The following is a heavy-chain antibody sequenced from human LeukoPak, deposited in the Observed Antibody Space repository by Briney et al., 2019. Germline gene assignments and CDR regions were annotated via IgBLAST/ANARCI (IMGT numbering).Heavy chain of an antibody. J-gene: IGHJ4*02. CDR3: ASLYFDWLLFRNDY. V-gene: IGHV4-39*01. CDR2: IYYSGST. CDR1: GGSISSSSYY. D-gene: IGHD3-9*01. Sequence: SETLSLTCTVSGGSISSSSYYWGWIRQPPGKGLEWIGSIYYSGSTYYNPSLKSRVTISVGTSKNQFSLKLSSVTAADTAVYYCASLYFDWLLFRNDYWGQGTLVTVSS.